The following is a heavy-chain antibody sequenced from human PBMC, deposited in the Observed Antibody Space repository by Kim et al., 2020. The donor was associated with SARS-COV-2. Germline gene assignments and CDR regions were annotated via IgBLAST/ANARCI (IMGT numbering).Heavy chain of an antibody. Sequence: ASVKVSCKASGYIFSKNGMDWVRQAPGQSLEWMGWINIADGNTEYSEKFYDRLTITRDTSASASYLELSSLTSEDTDVYYCARGGPFSGSGSPFDFWGQG. CDR3: ARGGPFSGSGSPFDF. J-gene: IGHJ4*02. CDR1: GYIFSKNG. V-gene: IGHV1-3*04. D-gene: IGHD3-10*01. CDR2: INIADGNT.